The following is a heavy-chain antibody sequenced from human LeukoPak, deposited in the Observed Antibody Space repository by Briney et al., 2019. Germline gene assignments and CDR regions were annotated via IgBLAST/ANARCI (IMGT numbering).Heavy chain of an antibody. V-gene: IGHV4-39*07. D-gene: IGHD3-22*01. CDR2: IYYSGST. J-gene: IGHJ3*02. Sequence: SETLSLTCTVSGGSISSSSYYWGWIRQPPGKGLEWIGSIYYSGSTYYNPSLKSRVTISVDASKNQFSLKLSSVTAADTAVYYCATRRLSYYDSSGLDSDAFDIWGQGTMVTVSS. CDR1: GGSISSSSYY. CDR3: ATRRLSYYDSSGLDSDAFDI.